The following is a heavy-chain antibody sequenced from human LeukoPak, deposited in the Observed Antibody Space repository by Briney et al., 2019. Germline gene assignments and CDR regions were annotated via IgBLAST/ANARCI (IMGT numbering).Heavy chain of an antibody. CDR1: GFSVSCYY. J-gene: IGHJ5*02. CDR3: ARAPGYCSSTVCYRSWFDP. Sequence: GGSLRLSCAVSGFSVSCYYMNWVRQAPGKGLEWVSVVYGGGSTNYADPVKGRFTISRDNSKNTLYLQMNSLRAEDKAVYYCARAPGYCSSTVCYRSWFDPWGKGTLVTVSS. D-gene: IGHD2-2*01. CDR2: VYGGGST. V-gene: IGHV3-66*02.